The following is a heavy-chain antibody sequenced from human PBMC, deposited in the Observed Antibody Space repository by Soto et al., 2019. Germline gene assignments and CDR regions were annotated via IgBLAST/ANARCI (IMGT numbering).Heavy chain of an antibody. D-gene: IGHD6-19*01. CDR3: AIDYSSGWYLGY. CDR1: GYTFTSYD. V-gene: IGHV1-8*01. Sequence: ASVKVSCKASGYTFTSYDINWVRQATGQGLEWMGWMNPNSGNTGYAQKFQGRVTMTRNTSISTAYMELSSLRSEDTAVYYCAIDYSSGWYLGYWGQGTLVTVSS. J-gene: IGHJ4*02. CDR2: MNPNSGNT.